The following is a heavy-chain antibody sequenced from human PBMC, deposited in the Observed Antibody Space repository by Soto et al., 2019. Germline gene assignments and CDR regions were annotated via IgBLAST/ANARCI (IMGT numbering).Heavy chain of an antibody. CDR3: ARDPVEVAGGDR. CDR1: GFTFSAYY. J-gene: IGHJ5*02. V-gene: IGHV3-11*01. CDR2: ISSRGSTI. D-gene: IGHD6-19*01. Sequence: QVQLVESGGALVKPGGSLRLSCVASGFTFSAYYMTWIRQAPGKGLECLSYISSRGSTIYYADSVKGRFTISRDNAKNTLYLQMTSLRAEDTAVYYCARDPVEVAGGDRWGQGTLVTVSS.